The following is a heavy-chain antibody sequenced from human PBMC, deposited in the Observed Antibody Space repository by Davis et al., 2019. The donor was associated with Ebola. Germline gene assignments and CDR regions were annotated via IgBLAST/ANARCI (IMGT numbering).Heavy chain of an antibody. CDR2: IDYSGST. CDR3: TRLGGFYTIYYYFDY. V-gene: IGHV4-39*07. D-gene: IGHD2-8*01. J-gene: IGHJ4*02. Sequence: WIRQPPGKGLEWIGSIDYSGSTFYHPSLKSRVTISLDTSKSQFSLKLNSVTAADTAVYYCTRLGGFYTIYYYFDYWGQGTLVTVSS.